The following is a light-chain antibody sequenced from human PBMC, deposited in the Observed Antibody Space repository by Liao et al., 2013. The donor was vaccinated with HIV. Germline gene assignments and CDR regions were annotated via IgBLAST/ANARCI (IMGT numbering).Light chain of an antibody. CDR1: NIGSKS. J-gene: IGLJ2*01. CDR2: YDS. Sequence: SYELSQPPSVSVAPGKTASLTCGGHNIGSKSVHWYQQKPGQAPVLVISYDSDRPSGIPERFSGFNPGNTATLTISRVEAGDEADYYCQVWDSYSDHVVFGGGTKLTVL. CDR3: QVWDSYSDHVV. V-gene: IGLV3-21*04.